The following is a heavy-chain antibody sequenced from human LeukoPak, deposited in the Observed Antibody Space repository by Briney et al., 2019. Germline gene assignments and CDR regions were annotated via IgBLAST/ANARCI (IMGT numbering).Heavy chain of an antibody. V-gene: IGHV1-3*01. J-gene: IGHJ4*02. D-gene: IGHD5-18*01. CDR3: ARGGEGGYIYGFLDY. CDR2: INAGNGNT. Sequence: ASVKVSCKGSGYTFTTYAVHWVRQAPGQRLEWMGWINAGNGNTKYSQKFQDRVTITRDTSATTAYMELSSLRSEDTAVYYCARGGEGGYIYGFLDYWGQGTLVTVSS. CDR1: GYTFTTYA.